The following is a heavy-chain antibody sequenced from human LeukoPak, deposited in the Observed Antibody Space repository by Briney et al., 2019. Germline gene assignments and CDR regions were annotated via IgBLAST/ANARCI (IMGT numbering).Heavy chain of an antibody. D-gene: IGHD5-18*01. V-gene: IGHV3-30*04. CDR2: ISYDGSNK. Sequence: GGSLRLSCAASGFTFSSYAMHWVRQAPGKGLEWVAVISYDGSNKYYADSVKGRFTISRDNSKNTLYLQMNSLRAEDTAVYYCARDPGYSYGHNWCDPWGQGTLVTVSS. CDR3: ARDPGYSYGHNWCDP. CDR1: GFTFSSYA. J-gene: IGHJ5*02.